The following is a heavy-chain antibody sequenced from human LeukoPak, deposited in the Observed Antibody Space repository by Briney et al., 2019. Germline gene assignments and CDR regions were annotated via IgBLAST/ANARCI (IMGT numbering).Heavy chain of an antibody. CDR3: ANLVVIAASVGDY. CDR1: GFTFSSYG. Sequence: GGSLRLSCAASGFTFSSYGMHWVRQAPGKGLEWVSAISGSGGSTYYADSVKGRFTISRDNSKNTLYLQMNSLRAEDTAVYYCANLVVIAASVGDYWGQGTLVTVSS. CDR2: ISGSGGST. D-gene: IGHD6-13*01. J-gene: IGHJ4*02. V-gene: IGHV3-23*01.